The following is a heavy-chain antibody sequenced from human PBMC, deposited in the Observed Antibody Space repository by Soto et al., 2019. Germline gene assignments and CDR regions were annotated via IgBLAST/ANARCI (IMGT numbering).Heavy chain of an antibody. D-gene: IGHD3-22*01. Sequence: EVQLVESGGGLVQPGGSLRLSCAASGFTFSSYWMSWVRQAPGKGLEWVANIKQDGSEKYYVDSVKGRFTISRDNAKNSQYLQMNSLRAEDTAVYYCAREFHYYDSSGYYYVFDYWGQGTLVTVSS. J-gene: IGHJ4*02. CDR1: GFTFSSYW. CDR2: IKQDGSEK. CDR3: AREFHYYDSSGYYYVFDY. V-gene: IGHV3-7*03.